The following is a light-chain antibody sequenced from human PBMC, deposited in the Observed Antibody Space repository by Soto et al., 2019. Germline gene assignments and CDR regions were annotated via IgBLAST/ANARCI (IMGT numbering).Light chain of an antibody. CDR1: RSISDW. CDR3: QQYGSSSWT. J-gene: IGKJ1*01. V-gene: IGKV1-5*01. Sequence: DIQMTQSPSSLAPSLGDGVTITCRASRSISDWLAWYQQKPGKAPELLIFDASNLKSGVSSRFSGSGSGTEFTLTISRLEPEDFAVYYCQQYGSSSWTFGQGTKVDI. CDR2: DAS.